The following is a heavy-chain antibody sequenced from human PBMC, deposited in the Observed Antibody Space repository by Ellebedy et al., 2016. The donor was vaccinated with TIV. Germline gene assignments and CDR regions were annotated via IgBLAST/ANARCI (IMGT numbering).Heavy chain of an antibody. D-gene: IGHD3-10*01. CDR2: ISSSSSYT. V-gene: IGHV3-11*06. CDR1: GFTFSDYY. Sequence: PGGSLRLSCAASGFTFSDYYMSWIRQAPGKGLEWVSYISSSSSYTNYADSVKGRFTISRDNAKNSLYMQMNSLRAEDTAVYYCARDYYGSGGTGGMDVWGQGTTVTVSS. J-gene: IGHJ6*02. CDR3: ARDYYGSGGTGGMDV.